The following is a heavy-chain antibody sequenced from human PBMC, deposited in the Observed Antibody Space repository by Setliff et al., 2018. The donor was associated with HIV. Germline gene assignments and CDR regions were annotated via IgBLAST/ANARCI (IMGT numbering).Heavy chain of an antibody. V-gene: IGHV1-2*06. Sequence: ASVKVSCKASGYTFNGYYMNWVRQAPGQGLEWMGQINPDSGGTNYAQKFQGRVTMTRDTSISTAYMELNRLRSDDTAVYYCAREITAAGGLNYYYYMDVWG. CDR3: AREITAAGGLNYYYYMDV. CDR1: GYTFNGYY. J-gene: IGHJ6*03. D-gene: IGHD6-13*01. CDR2: INPDSGGT.